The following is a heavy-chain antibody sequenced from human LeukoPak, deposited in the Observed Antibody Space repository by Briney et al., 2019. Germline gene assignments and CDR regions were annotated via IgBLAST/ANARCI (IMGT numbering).Heavy chain of an antibody. J-gene: IGHJ4*02. Sequence: GGSLRLSCAASGFTFSSYGMSWVRQAPGKGLEWVSAISGSGGSTYYADSVKGRFTISRDNSKNTLYLQMNSLRAEDTAVYYCAKESEFGELLYYFDYWGQGTLVTVSS. CDR2: ISGSGGST. CDR1: GFTFSSYG. V-gene: IGHV3-23*01. D-gene: IGHD3-10*01. CDR3: AKESEFGELLYYFDY.